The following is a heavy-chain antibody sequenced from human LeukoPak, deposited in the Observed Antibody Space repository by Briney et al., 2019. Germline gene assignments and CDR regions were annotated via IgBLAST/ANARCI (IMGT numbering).Heavy chain of an antibody. CDR2: ISGSGGST. CDR3: PKDQPPPYSLRFLEWLPFDY. Sequence: PGGSLRLSCAASGFTFSSYAMSWVRQAPGKGLEWVSAISGSGGSTYYADSVKGRFTISRDNSKNTLYLQMNSLRAEDTAVYYCPKDQPPPYSLRFLEWLPFDYWAREPWSPSPQ. J-gene: IGHJ4*02. D-gene: IGHD3-3*01. CDR1: GFTFSSYA. V-gene: IGHV3-23*01.